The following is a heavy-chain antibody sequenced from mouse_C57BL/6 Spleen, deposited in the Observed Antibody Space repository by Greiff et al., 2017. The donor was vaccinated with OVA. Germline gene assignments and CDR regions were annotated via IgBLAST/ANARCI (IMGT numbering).Heavy chain of an antibody. J-gene: IGHJ2*01. D-gene: IGHD1-1*01. CDR3: ARSRITSYYFDY. Sequence: QVQLQQPGAELVRPGSSVKLSCKASGYTFTSYWMDWVKQRPGQGLEWIGNIYPSDSETHYNQKFKDKATLTVDKSSSTAYMQLSSLTSEDSAVXYCARSRITSYYFDYWGQGTTLTVSS. V-gene: IGHV1-61*01. CDR1: GYTFTSYW. CDR2: IYPSDSET.